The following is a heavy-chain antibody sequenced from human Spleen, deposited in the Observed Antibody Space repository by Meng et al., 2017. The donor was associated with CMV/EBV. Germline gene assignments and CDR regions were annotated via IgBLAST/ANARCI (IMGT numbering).Heavy chain of an antibody. CDR3: ARDRFAAAVGGNY. J-gene: IGHJ4*02. D-gene: IGHD6-13*01. CDR2: INPNTGGT. CDR1: GYTFTDHY. V-gene: IGHV1-2*02. Sequence: KASGYTFTDHYIHRVRQAPGQGFEWMGWINPNTGGTYYTPKFRGRVTVTTDTSISTAYMALNTLRSDDTAIYYCARDRFAAAVGGNYWGQGTLVTVSS.